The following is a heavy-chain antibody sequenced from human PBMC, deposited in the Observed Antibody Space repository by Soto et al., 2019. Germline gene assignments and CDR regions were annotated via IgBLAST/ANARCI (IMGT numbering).Heavy chain of an antibody. V-gene: IGHV1-69*13. CDR3: ARSGSYPTYYYYYGMDV. D-gene: IGHD1-26*01. Sequence: SVKVSCKASGGTFSSYAISWVRQAPGQGLEWMGGIIPIFGTANYAQKFQGRVTITADESTSTAYMELSSLRSEDTAVYYCARSGSYPTYYYYYGMDVWGQGTTVTVSS. J-gene: IGHJ6*02. CDR2: IIPIFGTA. CDR1: GGTFSSYA.